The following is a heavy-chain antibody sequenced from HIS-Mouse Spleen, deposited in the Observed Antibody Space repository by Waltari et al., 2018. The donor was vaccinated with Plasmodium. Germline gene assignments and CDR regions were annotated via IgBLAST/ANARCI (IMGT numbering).Heavy chain of an antibody. CDR3: ASSWYWYFDL. CDR1: GFPFSSYW. V-gene: IGHV3-7*01. D-gene: IGHD6-13*01. J-gene: IGHJ2*01. Sequence: EVQLVESGGGLVQPGGSLRLSCAAYGFPFSSYWMSWVRPAPGKGREWVANIKQDGSEKYYVDSVKGRFTISRDNAKNSLYLQMNSLRAEDTAVYYCASSWYWYFDLWGRGTLVTVSS. CDR2: IKQDGSEK.